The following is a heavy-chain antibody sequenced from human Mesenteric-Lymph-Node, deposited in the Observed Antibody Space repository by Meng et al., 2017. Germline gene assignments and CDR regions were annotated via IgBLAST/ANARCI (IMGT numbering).Heavy chain of an antibody. J-gene: IGHJ4*02. CDR2: INPNSGGT. Sequence: ASVKVSCKASGYTFTGYYMHWVRQAPGQGLEWMGRINPNSGGTNYAQKFQGRVTMTRDTSISTAYMELSRLRSDDTAVYYCARSEYPDVDTAMDISGYWGQGTLVTVSS. CDR3: ARSEYPDVDTAMDISGY. CDR1: GYTFTGYY. D-gene: IGHD5-18*01. V-gene: IGHV1-2*06.